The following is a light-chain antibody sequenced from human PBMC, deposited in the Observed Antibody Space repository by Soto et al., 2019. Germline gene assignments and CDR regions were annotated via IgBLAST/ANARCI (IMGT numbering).Light chain of an antibody. CDR3: CSYAGSNLV. J-gene: IGLJ3*02. V-gene: IGLV2-11*01. CDR1: SNDVGAYDY. Sequence: QSALTQPRSVSGSPGQSVTISCTGTSNDVGAYDYVSWYQQHPGKGPKLMIFDVAKRPSGVPDRISGSKSGNTASLTSSGLQTEDEADYYCCSYAGSNLVFGGGTKLTVL. CDR2: DVA.